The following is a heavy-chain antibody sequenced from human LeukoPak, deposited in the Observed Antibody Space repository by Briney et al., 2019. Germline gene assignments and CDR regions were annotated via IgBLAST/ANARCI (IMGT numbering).Heavy chain of an antibody. CDR2: INWNSNYI. CDR1: GFTFNKYG. D-gene: IGHD2-15*01. V-gene: IGHV3-9*01. Sequence: GGSLRLSCAASGFTFNKYGMHWVRQAPEKGLEWVSGINWNSNYITYADSVKGRFTTSRDSAKNSLFLQMNSLRPEDTAVYYCARDGGRYCSGGSCYYFDYWGQGTLVTVSS. CDR3: ARDGGRYCSGGSCYYFDY. J-gene: IGHJ4*02.